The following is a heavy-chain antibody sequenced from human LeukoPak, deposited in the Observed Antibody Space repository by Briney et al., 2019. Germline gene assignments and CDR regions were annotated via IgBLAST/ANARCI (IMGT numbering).Heavy chain of an antibody. J-gene: IGHJ5*02. CDR1: GFTFSSYS. CDR2: ISSNSSYI. Sequence: GGSLRLSCAASGFTFSSYSMNWVRQAPGKGLEWVSSISSNSSYIYYADSVKGRFTISRDNAKNSLYLQMNSLRAEDTAVYYCASDYYDVWSGYFWFDPWGQGTLGTVSS. D-gene: IGHD3-3*01. V-gene: IGHV3-21*01. CDR3: ASDYYDVWSGYFWFDP.